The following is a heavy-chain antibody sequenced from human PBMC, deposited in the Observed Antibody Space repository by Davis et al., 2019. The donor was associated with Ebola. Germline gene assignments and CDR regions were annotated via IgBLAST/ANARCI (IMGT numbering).Heavy chain of an antibody. V-gene: IGHV3-30*18. CDR1: GFTFSSYG. Sequence: PGGSLRLSCAASGFTFSSYGMHWVRQAPGKGLEWVAVISYDGSNKYYADSVKGRFTISRDNSKNTLYLQMNSLRAEDTAVYYCAKPDSGYDRPWGMDVWGQGTTVTVSS. CDR3: AKPDSGYDRPWGMDV. J-gene: IGHJ6*02. CDR2: ISYDGSNK. D-gene: IGHD5-12*01.